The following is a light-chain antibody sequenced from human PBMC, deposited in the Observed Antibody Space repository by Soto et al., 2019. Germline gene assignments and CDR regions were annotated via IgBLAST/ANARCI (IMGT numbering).Light chain of an antibody. J-gene: IGKJ5*01. CDR3: HQYEIFPIT. CDR1: HDIRKY. Sequence: DIQMTQSPSSLSASVGDRVTITCQAIHDIRKYLNWYQQKPGKAPKLLIYDASNMETGVPSRFNGSGSGTDFTFAISSLQPEDIATYYCHQYEIFPITFDQGTRLES. V-gene: IGKV1-33*01. CDR2: DAS.